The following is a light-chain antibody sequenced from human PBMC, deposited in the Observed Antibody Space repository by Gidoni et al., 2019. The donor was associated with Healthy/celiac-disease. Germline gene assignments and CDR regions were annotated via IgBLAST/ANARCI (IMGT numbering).Light chain of an antibody. CDR2: DVS. Sequence: QSALTQPASVSGSPGQSITISCTGTSSYVGGYNYVSCYQQHPGNAPKLMIYDVSNRPSGVSNRFSGSKSGNTASLTISGLQAEDEADYYCSSYTSSSTLGVFGGGTKLTVL. V-gene: IGLV2-14*01. J-gene: IGLJ2*01. CDR1: SSYVGGYNY. CDR3: SSYTSSSTLGV.